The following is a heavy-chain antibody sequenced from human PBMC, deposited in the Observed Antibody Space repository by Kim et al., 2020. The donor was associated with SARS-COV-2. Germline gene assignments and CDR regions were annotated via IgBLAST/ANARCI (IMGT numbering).Heavy chain of an antibody. CDR2: ISGSGGST. V-gene: IGHV3-23*01. J-gene: IGHJ1*01. D-gene: IGHD2-15*01. Sequence: GGSLRLSCAASGFTFSSYAMSWVRQAPGKGLEWVSAISGSGGSTYYADSVKGRFTISRDNSKNTLYLQMNSLRAEDTAVYYCAKDLDIVVVVAAAAGYFPTWGRGTLVTLSS. CDR3: AKDLDIVVVVAAAAGYFPT. CDR1: GFTFSSYA.